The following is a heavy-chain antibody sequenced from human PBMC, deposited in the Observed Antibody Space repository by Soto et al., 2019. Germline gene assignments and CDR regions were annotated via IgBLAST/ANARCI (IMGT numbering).Heavy chain of an antibody. J-gene: IGHJ6*02. CDR1: GFTFSSYD. D-gene: IGHD5-18*01. CDR2: IGTAGDP. V-gene: IGHV3-13*05. Sequence: GGSLRLSCAASGFTFSSYDMHWVRQATGKGLEWVSAIGTAGDPYYPGSVKGRFTISRENVKNSLYLQMNSLRAGDTAVYYCARGRKNTAMGLRYYYYGMDVWGQGALVTVSS. CDR3: ARGRKNTAMGLRYYYYGMDV.